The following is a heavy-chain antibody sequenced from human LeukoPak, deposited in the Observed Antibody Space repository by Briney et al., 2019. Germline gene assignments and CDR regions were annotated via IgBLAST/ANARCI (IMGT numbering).Heavy chain of an antibody. J-gene: IGHJ5*02. V-gene: IGHV4-61*08. D-gene: IGHD3-10*01. CDR3: ARWPGEYGLGNWLDP. CDR2: IYHTGST. CDR1: GGSISSGGYY. Sequence: SETLSLTCTVSGGSISSGGYYWRWIRQPPGKGLEWIGYIYHTGSTNYNPSLKSRVSISLDTSKNQFSLKLSSVTAADTAVYHCARWPGEYGLGNWLDPWGQGILVTVSS.